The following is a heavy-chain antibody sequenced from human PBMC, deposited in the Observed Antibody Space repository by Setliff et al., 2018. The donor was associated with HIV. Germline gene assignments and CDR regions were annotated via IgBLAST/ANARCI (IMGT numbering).Heavy chain of an antibody. Sequence: GASVKVSCKTSGDSFRGHAISWVRQAPGQGLEWMGGIIPIFPSPKYAQKFQGRVTITADESTNTAYMELSSLRFEDTAVYYCARPPSGWLQLEDAFDIWGQGTMVTVSS. V-gene: IGHV1-69*13. J-gene: IGHJ3*02. CDR1: GDSFRGHA. D-gene: IGHD5-12*01. CDR3: ARPPSGWLQLEDAFDI. CDR2: IIPIFPSP.